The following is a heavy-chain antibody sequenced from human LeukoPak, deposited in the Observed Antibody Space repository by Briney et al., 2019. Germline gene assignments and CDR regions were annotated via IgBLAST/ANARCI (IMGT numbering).Heavy chain of an antibody. J-gene: IGHJ4*02. CDR1: RGSISSADYY. CDR3: ATHRLLSPFDY. V-gene: IGHV4-30-4*01. D-gene: IGHD2-15*01. Sequence: SETLSLTCTVSRGSISSADYYWSWIRQPPGKGLEWIGYIYYSGSTYYNPSLKSRVSMSVDTSKNQFSLQLGSVTAADTAVYYCATHRLLSPFDYWGQGTLVTVSS. CDR2: IYYSGST.